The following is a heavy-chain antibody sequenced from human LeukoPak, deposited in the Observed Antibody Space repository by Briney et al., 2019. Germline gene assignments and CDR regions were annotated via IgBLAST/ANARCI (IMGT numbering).Heavy chain of an antibody. J-gene: IGHJ4*02. CDR3: ARARRLIGSGSLGDFDY. CDR2: IYYSGST. Sequence: PSETLSLTCTVSGGSISSYYWSWIRQPPGKGLEWIGYIYYSGSTNYNPSLKSRVTISVDTSKNQFSLKLSSVTAADTAVYYCARARRLIGSGSLGDFDYWGQGTLVIVSS. V-gene: IGHV4-59*01. CDR1: GGSISSYY. D-gene: IGHD3-10*01.